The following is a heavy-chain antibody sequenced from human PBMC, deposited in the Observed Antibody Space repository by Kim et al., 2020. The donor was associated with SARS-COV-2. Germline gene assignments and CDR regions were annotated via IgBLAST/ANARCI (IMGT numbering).Heavy chain of an antibody. Sequence: GGSLRLSCAASGFTFSSYGMHWVRQAPGKGLEWVAVIWHDGSNKYYADSVKGRFTISRDNSKNTLYLQMNSLRAEDTAVYYCAKNRDYYYYGMDVWGQGTTVTVSS. CDR2: IWHDGSNK. J-gene: IGHJ6*02. CDR3: AKNRDYYYYGMDV. V-gene: IGHV3-33*06. CDR1: GFTFSSYG.